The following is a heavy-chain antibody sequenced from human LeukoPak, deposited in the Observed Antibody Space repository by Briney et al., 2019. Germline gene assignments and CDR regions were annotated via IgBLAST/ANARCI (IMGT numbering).Heavy chain of an antibody. V-gene: IGHV3-66*01. J-gene: IGHJ4*02. Sequence: GGSLRLSCAASGFAVSANYMNWVRQAPGKGLEWVSVHYSGSTTYYADSVKGRFTISRDNSKNTLYLQMNSLRAEDTAVYYCAKACCYGSGSYPTDYWGQGTLVTVSS. D-gene: IGHD3-10*01. CDR2: HYSGSTT. CDR3: AKACCYGSGSYPTDY. CDR1: GFAVSANY.